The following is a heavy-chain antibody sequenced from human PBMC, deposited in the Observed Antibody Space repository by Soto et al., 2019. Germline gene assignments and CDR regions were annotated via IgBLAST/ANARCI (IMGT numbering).Heavy chain of an antibody. V-gene: IGHV4-30-2*01. D-gene: IGHD2-2*01. J-gene: IGHJ4*01. CDR3: ARVPCITTSCFLDY. CDR1: GGSISGGGYL. CDR2: IYQSGDP. Sequence: QLQLQESGSRLVKPSQTLSLICTVSGGSISGGGYLWSWIRQPPGKGLEWIGYIYQSGDPFYSPPLKSRVTISIDRSKNQFSLNLRSVTAADTAMYYCARVPCITTSCFLDYWGHRTLVAVSS.